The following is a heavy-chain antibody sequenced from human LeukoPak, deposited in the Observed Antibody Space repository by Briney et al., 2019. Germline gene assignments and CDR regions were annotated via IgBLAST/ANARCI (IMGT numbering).Heavy chain of an antibody. CDR1: GFTVSSNY. V-gene: IGHV3-53*01. CDR3: AREDTLESGFDY. J-gene: IGHJ4*02. D-gene: IGHD3-3*01. CDR2: IYSGGST. Sequence: PGGSLRLSCAASGFTVSSNYMSWVRQAPGKGLEWVSVIYSGGSTYYADSVKGRFTISRDNSKNTLYLQMNGLRAEDTAVYYCAREDTLESGFDYWGQGTLVTVSS.